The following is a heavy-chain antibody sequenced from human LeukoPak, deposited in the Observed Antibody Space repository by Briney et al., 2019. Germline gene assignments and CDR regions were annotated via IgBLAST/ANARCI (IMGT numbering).Heavy chain of an antibody. CDR2: SERKSDGGTT. D-gene: IGHD2-21*02. V-gene: IGHV3-15*04. CDR3: TSDPSIIVADIHDY. J-gene: IGHJ4*02. CDR1: GFALSKVW. Sequence: GGSLRLSCVASGFALSKVWVTWVRQAPGKGLECVARSERKSDGGTTDYGAAVKVRFIISRDASENTVYLQMNSLKTKDTAVYVYTSDPSIIVADIHDYWGQGALVAVSS.